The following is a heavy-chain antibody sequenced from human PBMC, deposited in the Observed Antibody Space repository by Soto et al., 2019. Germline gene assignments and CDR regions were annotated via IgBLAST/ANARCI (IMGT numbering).Heavy chain of an antibody. D-gene: IGHD3-3*01. J-gene: IGHJ6*02. Sequence: PVGSLRLSCAASGFTFSSYAMHWVRQAPGKGLEWVAVISYDGSNKYYADSVKGRFTISRDNSKNTLYLQMNSLRAEDTAVYYCARVGDFGVVIITRNYYYYGMDVWGQGTTVTVSS. CDR1: GFTFSSYA. CDR3: ARVGDFGVVIITRNYYYYGMDV. V-gene: IGHV3-30-3*01. CDR2: ISYDGSNK.